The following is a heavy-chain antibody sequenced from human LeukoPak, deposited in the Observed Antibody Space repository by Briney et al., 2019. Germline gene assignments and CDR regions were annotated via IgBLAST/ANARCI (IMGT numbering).Heavy chain of an antibody. CDR3: ARAVRGFPARPYFDY. CDR2: INPSGATT. CDR1: GYTFTSYS. D-gene: IGHD6-6*01. J-gene: IGHJ4*01. Sequence: ASVKVSCKASGYTFTSYSMHWVRQAPGQGLEWMGIINPSGATTSYAQKFQGRVTMTRDTSISTAYMELSRLRSDDTAVYYCARAVRGFPARPYFDYWGHGLLVTVSS. V-gene: IGHV1-46*01.